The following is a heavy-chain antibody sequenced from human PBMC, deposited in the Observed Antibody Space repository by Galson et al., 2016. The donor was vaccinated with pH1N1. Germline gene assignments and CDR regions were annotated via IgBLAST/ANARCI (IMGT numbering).Heavy chain of an antibody. CDR1: GGSITSHY. D-gene: IGHD3-22*01. CDR2: IYYSGIT. Sequence: SETLSLTCTVSGGSITSHYLTWIRQPPGKGLEWIGYIYYSGITIYSPSLYSRVTMSVDTSKNQFSLRLRSVTAADTAVYYCARAEEPYYDSSGYYYWGQGILVTVSS. CDR3: ARAEEPYYDSSGYYY. V-gene: IGHV4-59*11. J-gene: IGHJ4*02.